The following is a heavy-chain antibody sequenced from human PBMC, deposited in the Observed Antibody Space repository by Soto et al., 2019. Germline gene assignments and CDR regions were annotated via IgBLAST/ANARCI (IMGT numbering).Heavy chain of an antibody. Sequence: ASVKVSCKASGYTFTGYYMHWVRQAPGQGLEWMGWINPNSGGTIYAQKFQGLVTMTRDTSISTAYMELSRLRSDDTAVYYCASDGPIAAAGPPVPYYYYYGMDVWGQGTTVTVS. V-gene: IGHV1-2*04. CDR3: ASDGPIAAAGPPVPYYYYYGMDV. D-gene: IGHD6-13*01. J-gene: IGHJ6*02. CDR1: GYTFTGYY. CDR2: INPNSGGT.